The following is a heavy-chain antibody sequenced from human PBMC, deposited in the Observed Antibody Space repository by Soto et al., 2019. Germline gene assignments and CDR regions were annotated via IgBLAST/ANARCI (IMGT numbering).Heavy chain of an antibody. V-gene: IGHV3-23*01. Sequence: EVQLLESGGGLVQPGGALRLSCAASGFTFSSHAMRWVRQAPGKGLEWISSISAGSDGAYYADSVKGRFTISRDNSNNTLYLQMNSLRAEDTAVYYSARDLGWYLHWGQGTLVTVSS. CDR3: ARDLGWYLH. J-gene: IGHJ4*02. CDR1: GFTFSSHA. D-gene: IGHD2-15*01. CDR2: ISAGSDGA.